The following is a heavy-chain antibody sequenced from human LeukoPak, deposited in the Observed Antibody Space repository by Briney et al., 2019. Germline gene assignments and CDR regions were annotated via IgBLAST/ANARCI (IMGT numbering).Heavy chain of an antibody. CDR2: INHSGST. D-gene: IGHD3-3*01. J-gene: IGHJ5*02. CDR1: GGSFSGYY. Sequence: PSETLSLTCAVYGGSFSGYYWSWIRQPPGKGLEWIGEINHSGSTNYNPSLKSRVTISVDTSKNQFSLKLSSVTAADTAVYYCARGLWGTIFGVVLNWFDPWGQGTLVTVSS. V-gene: IGHV4-34*01. CDR3: ARGLWGTIFGVVLNWFDP.